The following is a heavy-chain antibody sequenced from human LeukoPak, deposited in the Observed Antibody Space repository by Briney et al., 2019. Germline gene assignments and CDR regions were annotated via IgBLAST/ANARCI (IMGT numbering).Heavy chain of an antibody. CDR3: ARFFGSGTYYQFDY. CDR1: GYSFTSYW. V-gene: IGHV5-51*01. J-gene: IGHJ4*02. D-gene: IGHD3-10*01. Sequence: GESLKISCRGSGYSFTSYWIVWVRQMPGKGLECMGIIYPGDSDTRYSLSFQGQVTISADKSISTAYLQWSSLRASDTAMYYCARFFGSGTYYQFDYWGQGTLVTVSS. CDR2: IYPGDSDT.